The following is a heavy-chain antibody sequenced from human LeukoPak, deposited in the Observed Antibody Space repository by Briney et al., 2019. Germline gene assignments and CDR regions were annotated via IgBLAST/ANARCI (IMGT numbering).Heavy chain of an antibody. V-gene: IGHV4-34*01. CDR2: VNHSGSI. CDR3: ARRMGRRFGERYYYYHYMDV. D-gene: IGHD3-10*01. CDR1: GGSFSGYY. Sequence: SETLSLTCAVYGGSFSGYYWNWIRQSPGKGLEWIGEVNHSGSINYNSSLKSRVTISVDTSKNQFSLKLSSVTAADTAVYYCARRMGRRFGERYYYYHYMDVWGKGTTVTISS. J-gene: IGHJ6*03.